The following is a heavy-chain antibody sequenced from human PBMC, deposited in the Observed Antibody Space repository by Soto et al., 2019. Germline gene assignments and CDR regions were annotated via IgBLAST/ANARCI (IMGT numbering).Heavy chain of an antibody. V-gene: IGHV4-4*02. D-gene: IGHD4-4*01. Sequence: PSETLSLTCAVSGDSVSSSFWWTWVRQPPGKGLEWIGEIYHTETTNYAPSLKSRVTISLDKSMNQFSLRFNSVTPADTAVYYFARDLANSNPYYFDYWGQGTLVTVS. CDR1: GDSVSSSFW. CDR3: ARDLANSNPYYFDY. CDR2: IYHTETT. J-gene: IGHJ4*02.